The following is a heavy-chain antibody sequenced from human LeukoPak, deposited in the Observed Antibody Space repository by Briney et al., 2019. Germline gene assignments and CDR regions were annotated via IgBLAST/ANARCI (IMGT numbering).Heavy chain of an antibody. CDR2: IYYSGST. CDR3: ASRGSSWYFDY. J-gene: IGHJ4*02. V-gene: IGHV4-39*01. D-gene: IGHD6-13*01. Sequence: SETLSLTCTVSGGSISSSSYYWGWIRQPPGKGLEWIGSIYYSGSTYYNPSLKSRVTISVDTSKNQFSLKLSSVTAADTAVYYCASRGSSWYFDYWGQGTLVTVSS. CDR1: GGSISSSSYY.